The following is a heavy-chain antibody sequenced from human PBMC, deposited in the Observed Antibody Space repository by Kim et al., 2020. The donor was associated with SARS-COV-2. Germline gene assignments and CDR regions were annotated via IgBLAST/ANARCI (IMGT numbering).Heavy chain of an antibody. CDR3: VGPPGYGDYGA. CDR1: GFIFSDHY. V-gene: IGHV3-72*01. D-gene: IGHD4-17*01. CDR2: IKNKVNSYTT. Sequence: GGSLRLSCAVSGFIFSDHYMDWVRQAPGRGLDWVGRIKNKVNSYTTEYAASVKGRFTISRDDSKDSLYLQMNSLKIEDTAMYFCVGPPGYGDYGAWGQGTLVTVSS. J-gene: IGHJ5*02.